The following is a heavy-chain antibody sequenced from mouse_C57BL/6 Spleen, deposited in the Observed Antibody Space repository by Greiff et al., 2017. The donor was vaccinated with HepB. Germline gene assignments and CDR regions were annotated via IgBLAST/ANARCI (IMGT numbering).Heavy chain of an antibody. CDR2: IHPNSGST. Sequence: QVQLQQPGAELVKPGASVKLSCKASGYTFTSYWMHWVKQRPGQGLEWIGMIHPNSGSTNYNEKFKSKATLTVDKSSSTAYMQLSSLTSEDSAVDYCAIITAVVATRDYWGQGTTLTVSS. J-gene: IGHJ2*01. CDR1: GYTFTSYW. D-gene: IGHD1-1*01. CDR3: AIITAVVATRDY. V-gene: IGHV1-64*01.